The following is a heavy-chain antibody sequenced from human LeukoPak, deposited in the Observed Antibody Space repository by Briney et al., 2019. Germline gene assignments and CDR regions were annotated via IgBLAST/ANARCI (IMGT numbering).Heavy chain of an antibody. V-gene: IGHV3-23*01. CDR2: ISPGGGTT. CDR1: GFAFGGEA. Sequence: PGGSLRLSCAVSGFAFGGEAMSWVRQSPARGLEWVASISPGGGTTYYADYVKGRFTISRDNSKNSLFVQMNSLRAEDTAVYYCAKGTGGGDAFDIWGQGTMVTVSS. D-gene: IGHD2-8*02. CDR3: AKGTGGGDAFDI. J-gene: IGHJ3*02.